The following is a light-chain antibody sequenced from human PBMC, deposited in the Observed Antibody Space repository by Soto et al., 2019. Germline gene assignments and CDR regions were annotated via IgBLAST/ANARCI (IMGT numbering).Light chain of an antibody. CDR3: QQYGASPRET. Sequence: EIVLTQSPGTLSLSPGERATLSCRASQSLSGNYVAWYQQKPGQAPRLVIEAASSRATGIPDRFSGSGSGTAFTLTISRLEPEDFAVYYWQQYGASPRETFGKGTKVYIK. CDR1: QSLSGNY. V-gene: IGKV3-20*01. J-gene: IGKJ1*01. CDR2: AAS.